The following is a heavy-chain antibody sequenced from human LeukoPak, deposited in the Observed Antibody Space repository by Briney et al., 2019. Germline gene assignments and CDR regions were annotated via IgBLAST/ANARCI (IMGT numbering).Heavy chain of an antibody. Sequence: SVKVSCKASGGTFSSYAISWVRQAPGQGLEWMGGIIPIFGTANYAQKFQGRVTITADESTSTAYMELSSLRSEDTAAYYCATYYYDSSGYYYPRDYWGQGTLVTVSS. D-gene: IGHD3-22*01. V-gene: IGHV1-69*13. CDR3: ATYYYDSSGYYYPRDY. CDR1: GGTFSSYA. J-gene: IGHJ4*02. CDR2: IIPIFGTA.